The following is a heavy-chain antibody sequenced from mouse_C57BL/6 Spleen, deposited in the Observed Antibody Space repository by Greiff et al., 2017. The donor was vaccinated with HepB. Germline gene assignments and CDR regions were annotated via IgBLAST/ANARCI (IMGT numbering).Heavy chain of an antibody. Sequence: VQLQQPGAELVKPGASVKMSCKASGYTFTSYWITWVKQRPGQGLEWIGDIYPGSGSTNYNEKFKSKATLTVDTSSSTAYMQLSSLTSEDSAVYYCARGNYDYDGRFAYWGQGTLVTVSA. V-gene: IGHV1-55*01. CDR2: IYPGSGST. CDR1: GYTFTSYW. J-gene: IGHJ3*01. CDR3: ARGNYDYDGRFAY. D-gene: IGHD2-4*01.